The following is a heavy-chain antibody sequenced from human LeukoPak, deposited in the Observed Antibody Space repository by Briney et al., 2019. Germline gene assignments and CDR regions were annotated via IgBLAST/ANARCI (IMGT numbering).Heavy chain of an antibody. CDR3: ARGLLDGYTHPAAFDI. Sequence: SETLSLTCTVSGGSISSYYWSWIRQTPGKGLEWIGYIYYSGSANYNPSLKSRVTISVDTSKNQFSLKLTSVTAADTAVYYCARGLLDGYTHPAAFDIWGQGTMVTVSS. J-gene: IGHJ3*02. CDR2: IYYSGSA. D-gene: IGHD5-24*01. CDR1: GGSISSYY. V-gene: IGHV4-59*01.